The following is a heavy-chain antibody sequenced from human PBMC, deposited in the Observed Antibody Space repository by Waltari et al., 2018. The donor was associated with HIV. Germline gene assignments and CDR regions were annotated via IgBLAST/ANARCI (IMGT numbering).Heavy chain of an antibody. J-gene: IGHJ5*02. CDR3: AKGGRAVAGNWFDP. Sequence: EVQLLESGGGLVQPGGSLRLSCAASGFTFSNYAINWVRQAPGKGLEWVSAISGRGGSTHYADSVKGRFSSSRDNSKNTLYLQMNSLRPEDTAIYYCAKGGRAVAGNWFDPWGQGTLVTVSS. D-gene: IGHD6-19*01. CDR2: ISGRGGST. V-gene: IGHV3-23*01. CDR1: GFTFSNYA.